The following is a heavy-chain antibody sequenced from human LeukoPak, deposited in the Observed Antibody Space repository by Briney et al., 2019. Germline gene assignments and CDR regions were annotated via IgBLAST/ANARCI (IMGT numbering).Heavy chain of an antibody. J-gene: IGHJ3*02. Sequence: PGGSLRLSCAASGFTFSSYSMNWVRQAPGKGLEWVGFIRSKAYGGTTEYAASVKGRFTISRDDSKSIAYLQMNSLKTEDTAVYYCTRDLTAQYYYDSSGYYDAFDIWGQGTMVTVSS. CDR2: IRSKAYGGTT. D-gene: IGHD3-22*01. CDR1: GFTFSSYS. V-gene: IGHV3-49*04. CDR3: TRDLTAQYYYDSSGYYDAFDI.